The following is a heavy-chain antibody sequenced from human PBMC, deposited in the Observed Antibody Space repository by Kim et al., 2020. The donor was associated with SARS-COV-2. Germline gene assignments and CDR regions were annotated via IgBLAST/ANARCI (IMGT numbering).Heavy chain of an antibody. V-gene: IGHV3-43*02. J-gene: IGHJ6*01. CDR2: ISTDDAST. D-gene: IGHD3-9*01. Sequence: GGSLRLSCAVSGFTFDADARHWVRQAPGKGLEWVSLISTDDASTYYADSVKGRFTISRDNSNNSLYLQMNSLRTEDTALYYCATDLTGYYVRFYYYYGM. CDR3: ATDLTGYYVRFYYYYGM. CDR1: GFTFDADA.